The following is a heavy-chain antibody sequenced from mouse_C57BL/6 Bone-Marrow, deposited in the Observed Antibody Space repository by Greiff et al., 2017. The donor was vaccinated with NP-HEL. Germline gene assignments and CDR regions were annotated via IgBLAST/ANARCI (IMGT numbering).Heavy chain of an antibody. Sequence: QVQLQQPGAELVMPGASVKLSCKASGYTFTSYWMHWVKQRPGQGLEWIGEIAPSDSYTNSTQKIKGKSTLPVDKSSSTACMQLSSLTSEDSAVYYCARWGYYYGSSPWGQGTLVTVSA. V-gene: IGHV1-69*01. J-gene: IGHJ3*01. D-gene: IGHD1-1*01. CDR1: GYTFTSYW. CDR2: IAPSDSYT. CDR3: ARWGYYYGSSP.